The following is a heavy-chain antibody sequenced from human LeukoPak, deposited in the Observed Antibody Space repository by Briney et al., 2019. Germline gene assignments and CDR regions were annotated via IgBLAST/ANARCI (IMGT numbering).Heavy chain of an antibody. J-gene: IGHJ5*02. CDR1: GFTFSGYA. D-gene: IGHD6-19*01. Sequence: GGSLRLSCAASGFTFSGYAMSWVRQAPGKGLEWVSAISGSGGSTYYADSVKGRFTISRDNSKNTLYLQMNSLRAEDTAVYYCAKSGIAAVAGSWFDPWGQGTLVTVSS. V-gene: IGHV3-23*01. CDR3: AKSGIAAVAGSWFDP. CDR2: ISGSGGST.